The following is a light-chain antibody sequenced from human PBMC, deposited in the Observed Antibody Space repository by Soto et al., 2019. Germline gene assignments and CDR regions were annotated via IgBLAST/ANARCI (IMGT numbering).Light chain of an antibody. J-gene: IGKJ4*01. Sequence: DIQMTQSPSTLSASVGDRVTITCRASQTLSSWLAWYQQKPGKAPKLLIYDVSSLESGVPSRFSRSGSGTEFTLTISSLQPDDFATYYCQQYNSYSLTFGGGTKVEIK. V-gene: IGKV1-5*01. CDR2: DVS. CDR3: QQYNSYSLT. CDR1: QTLSSW.